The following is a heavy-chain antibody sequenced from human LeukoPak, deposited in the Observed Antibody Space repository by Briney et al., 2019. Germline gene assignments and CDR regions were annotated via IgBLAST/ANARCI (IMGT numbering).Heavy chain of an antibody. CDR3: AITTGTGGTWYYLYKDV. V-gene: IGHV3-23*01. CDR1: GFTFSSYA. Sequence: GGSLRLSCAASGFTFSSYAMSWVRQAPGKGLEWVSAISGSGGSTYYADSVKGRFTISRDNSKNTLYLQMNSLRAEDTAVYYCAITTGTGGTWYYLYKDVWGKGTTVTVSS. D-gene: IGHD1-1*01. CDR2: ISGSGGST. J-gene: IGHJ6*03.